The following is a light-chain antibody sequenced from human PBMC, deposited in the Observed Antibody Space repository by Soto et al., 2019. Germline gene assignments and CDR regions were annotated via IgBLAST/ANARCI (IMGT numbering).Light chain of an antibody. CDR3: ETWDSNSWV. CDR1: SGHSSYI. J-gene: IGLJ3*02. Sequence: QAVVTQSSSASASLGSSVKFTCTLSSGHSSYIIAWHQQQPGKAPRYLMKLEGSGSYNKGSGVPDRFSGSSSGADRYPTISNLEFADEADYYCETWDSNSWVFGGGTKLTVL. V-gene: IGLV4-60*02. CDR2: LEGSGSY.